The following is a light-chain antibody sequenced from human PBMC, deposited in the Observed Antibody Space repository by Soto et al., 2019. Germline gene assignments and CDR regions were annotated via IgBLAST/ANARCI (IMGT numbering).Light chain of an antibody. Sequence: MTQSPSTLSGSVGDRVTLSCRASQSVRTNSAWYQQKPGQAPRLLIYGASTRATGIPARFSGSGSGTEFTLTISSLQSEDFAVYYCQQYNNWPLTFGGGTKVEIK. CDR3: QQYNNWPLT. J-gene: IGKJ4*01. CDR2: GAS. V-gene: IGKV3-15*01. CDR1: QSVRTN.